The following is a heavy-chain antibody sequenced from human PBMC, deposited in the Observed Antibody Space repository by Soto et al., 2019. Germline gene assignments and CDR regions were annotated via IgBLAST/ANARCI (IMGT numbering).Heavy chain of an antibody. CDR1: GYIFTGYY. D-gene: IGHD6-19*01. CDR2: INPNSGGT. V-gene: IGHV1-2*02. Sequence: QVQLVQSGAEVKKPGASVKVSCKASGYIFTGYYMHWVRQAPGQGLEWMGWINPNSGGTNYAQRFQGRVTMTRDTSISTDDMELSRLRSDDTAVYYCARPLYSSSGYWGQGTLVTVSS. CDR3: ARPLYSSSGY. J-gene: IGHJ4*02.